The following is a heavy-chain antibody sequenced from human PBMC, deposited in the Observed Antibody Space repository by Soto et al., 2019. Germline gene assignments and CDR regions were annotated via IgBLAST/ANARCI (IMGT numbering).Heavy chain of an antibody. CDR3: AREAIDDSSGYYADY. CDR1: GFTFSSYS. Sequence: EVQLVESGGGLVQPGGSLRLSCAASGFTFSSYSMNWVRQAPGKGLEWVSYISSSSSTIYYADSVKGRFTISRDNAKNSLYLQMNSLRDEDTAVYYCAREAIDDSSGYYADYWGQGTLVTVSS. D-gene: IGHD3-22*01. V-gene: IGHV3-48*02. CDR2: ISSSSSTI. J-gene: IGHJ4*02.